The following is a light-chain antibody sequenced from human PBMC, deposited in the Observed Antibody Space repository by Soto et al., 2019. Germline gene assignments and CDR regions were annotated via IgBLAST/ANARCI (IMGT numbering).Light chain of an antibody. CDR1: SSDVGAYNS. V-gene: IGLV2-8*01. CDR3: SSQASSNSLV. Sequence: SALTQPTSASGAPGQSVTIYCTGTSSDVGAYNSVSWYQYYPGKAPKLIIYEVTKRPSGVPTRFSGSKSGNTASLTVSGLQPEDEADYYCSSQASSNSLVFGTGTKLTVL. J-gene: IGLJ1*01. CDR2: EVT.